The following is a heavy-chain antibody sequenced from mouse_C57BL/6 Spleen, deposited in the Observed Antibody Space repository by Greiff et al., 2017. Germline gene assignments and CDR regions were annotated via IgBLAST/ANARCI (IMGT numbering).Heavy chain of an antibody. V-gene: IGHV1-80*01. D-gene: IGHD1-1*01. J-gene: IGHJ2*01. CDR1: GYAFSSSW. CDR2: IYPGDGDT. Sequence: SGASVKIPCKASGYAFSSSWLNWVKQRPGKGLERTGQIYPGDGDTNYNGKFKGKDTLHADKSTSTAYMQLSSLTSEDSAVYFWARWDYVSRCDYWGQGTTLTVSS. CDR3: ARWDYVSRCDY.